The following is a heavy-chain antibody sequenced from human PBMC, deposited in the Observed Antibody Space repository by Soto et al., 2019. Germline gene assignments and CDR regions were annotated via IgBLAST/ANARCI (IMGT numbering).Heavy chain of an antibody. CDR1: GGSFTGYY. D-gene: IGHD1-26*01. CDR2: ISHSGRT. CDR3: ATQEVGGSYVYTFDP. J-gene: IGHJ5*02. Sequence: LSLTCAVNGGSFTGYYGAWIRQSPGKGLEWIGEISHSGRTNYNPSLKSRVTISVDTSKNQFSLKLSSVTAADTAVYYCATQEVGGSYVYTFDPWGQGTLVTVSS. V-gene: IGHV4-34*01.